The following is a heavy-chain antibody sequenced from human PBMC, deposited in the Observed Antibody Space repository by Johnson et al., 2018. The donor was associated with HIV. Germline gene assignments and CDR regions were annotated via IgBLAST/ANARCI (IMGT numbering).Heavy chain of an antibody. D-gene: IGHD3-3*01. CDR3: AKAGGPYYDFWSGIHAFDI. J-gene: IGHJ3*02. Sequence: QVQLVESGGGVVQPGRSLRLSCAASGFTFSNYGMHWVRQAPGKGLEWVAFIRHDGSKKYYADSVKGRFTISRDNSKNTLYLQMNSRGAEDTAVHYCAKAGGPYYDFWSGIHAFDIWGQGTMVTVSS. CDR2: IRHDGSKK. CDR1: GFTFSNYG. V-gene: IGHV3-30*02.